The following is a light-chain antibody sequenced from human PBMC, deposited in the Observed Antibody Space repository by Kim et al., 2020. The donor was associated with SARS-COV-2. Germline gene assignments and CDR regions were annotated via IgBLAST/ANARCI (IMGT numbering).Light chain of an antibody. Sequence: SSELTQDPAVSVALGQTVRITCQGDNLRSYYASWYQQKPGQAPVLLIFGKNNRPSGSPDRFSGSDSGNTASLTITGAQAEDEADYYCNSRDNSGKHRVFGGGTQLTVL. V-gene: IGLV3-19*01. CDR2: GKN. J-gene: IGLJ3*02. CDR3: NSRDNSGKHRV. CDR1: NLRSYY.